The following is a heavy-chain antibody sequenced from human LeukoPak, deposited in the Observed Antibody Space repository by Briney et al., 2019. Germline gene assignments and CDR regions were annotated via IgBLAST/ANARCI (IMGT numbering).Heavy chain of an antibody. CDR1: GYTFTGYY. CDR2: IHPNSGGT. CDR3: ARSSGSAFFDY. V-gene: IGHV1-2*02. J-gene: IGHJ4*02. D-gene: IGHD3-10*01. Sequence: ASVKVSCKVSGYTFTGYYMHWVRQAPGQGLEWMGWIHPNSGGTNYAQKFLGRVTLTRDTSINTAHMELTGLTSDDTAVYYCARSSGSAFFDYWGQGTLVTVSS.